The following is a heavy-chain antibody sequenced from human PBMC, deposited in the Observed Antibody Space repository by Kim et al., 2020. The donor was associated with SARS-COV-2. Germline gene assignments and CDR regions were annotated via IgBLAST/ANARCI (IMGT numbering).Heavy chain of an antibody. V-gene: IGHV4-59*01. D-gene: IGHD5-12*01. CDR3: ARYSGDGGVDY. Sequence: TNYNPPLQSRVTIAVDTSKNQFSLKLGSVTAADTAVYYCARYSGDGGVDYWGQGTLVTVSS. J-gene: IGHJ4*02. CDR2: T.